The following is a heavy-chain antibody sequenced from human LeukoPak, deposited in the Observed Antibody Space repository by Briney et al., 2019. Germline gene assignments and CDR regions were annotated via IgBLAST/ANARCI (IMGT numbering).Heavy chain of an antibody. Sequence: PSETLSLTCAVYGGSFSGYYWSWIRQPPGKGLEWIGEINHSGSTNYNPSLKSRVTISVDTSKNQFSLELSSVTAADTAVYYCARGRRAYSGSYLLYWGQGTLVTVSS. CDR3: ARGRRAYSGSYLLY. CDR2: INHSGST. CDR1: GGSFSGYY. J-gene: IGHJ4*02. V-gene: IGHV4-34*01. D-gene: IGHD1-26*01.